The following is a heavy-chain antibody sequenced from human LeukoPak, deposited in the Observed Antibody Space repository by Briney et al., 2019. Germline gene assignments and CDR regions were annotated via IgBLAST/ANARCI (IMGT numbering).Heavy chain of an antibody. CDR3: ARGVGYYDILTGYFPSPRNWFDP. J-gene: IGHJ5*02. CDR1: GYTFTSYG. Sequence: GASVRVSCKASGYTFTSYGISWVRQAPGQGLEWMGWISAYNGNTNYAQKLQGRVTMTTDTSTSTAYMELRSLRSDDTAVYYCARGVGYYDILTGYFPSPRNWFDPWGQGTLVTVSS. V-gene: IGHV1-18*01. CDR2: ISAYNGNT. D-gene: IGHD3-9*01.